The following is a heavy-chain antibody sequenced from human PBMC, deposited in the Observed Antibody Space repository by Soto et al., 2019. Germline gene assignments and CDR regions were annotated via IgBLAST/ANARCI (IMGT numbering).Heavy chain of an antibody. CDR1: GYTFTSYY. CDR3: ARGHTDYYDSSGYALDY. Sequence: ASVKVSCKASGYTFTSYYMHWVRQAPGQGLEWMGIINPSGGSTSYAQKFQGRVTMTRDTSTSTVYMELSSLRSEDTAVYYCARGHTDYYDSSGYALDYWGQGTLVTVSS. V-gene: IGHV1-46*01. D-gene: IGHD3-22*01. CDR2: INPSGGST. J-gene: IGHJ4*02.